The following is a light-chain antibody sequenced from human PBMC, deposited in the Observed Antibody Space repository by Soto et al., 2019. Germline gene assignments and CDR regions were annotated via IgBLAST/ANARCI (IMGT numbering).Light chain of an antibody. V-gene: IGKV4-1*01. CDR2: WAS. CDR3: QQYYDTPT. CDR1: QNVLYNSNNKNY. Sequence: DIVMTQSPDSLAVSLGERATINCKSSQNVLYNSNNKNYLAWYQQKSGQPPKLLIYWASTRESGVPDRFSGSGSGTDFSLTISSLQAEDVAVYYCQQYYDTPTFGQGTKVEIK. J-gene: IGKJ1*01.